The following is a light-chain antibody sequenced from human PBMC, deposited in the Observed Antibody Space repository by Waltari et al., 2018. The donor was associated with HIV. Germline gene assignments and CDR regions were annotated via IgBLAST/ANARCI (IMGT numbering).Light chain of an antibody. J-gene: IGKJ1*01. CDR1: QSIFFNSDKMNY. CDR2: WAS. V-gene: IGKV4-1*01. CDR3: QQYYMTPPA. Sequence: DVVMTQSPDLLCCSLGESITINCKPSQSIFFNSDKMNYLAWYQQKPGQPPKLLIYWASTREPGAPARFKDAGSGTDFTLTISGLRTEDAATYFCQQYYMTPPAFGQGTKV.